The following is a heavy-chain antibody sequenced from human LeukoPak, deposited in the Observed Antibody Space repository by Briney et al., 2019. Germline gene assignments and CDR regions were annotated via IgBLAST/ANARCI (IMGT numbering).Heavy chain of an antibody. CDR3: ASVSRSYDFRFDP. CDR1: GGSISSSSYY. D-gene: IGHD3-3*01. Sequence: RPSETLSLTCTVSGGSISSSSYYWGWIRQPPGKGLEWIGSIYYSGSTYYNPSLKSRVTISVDTSKNRFSLKLSSVTAADTAVYYCASVSRSYDFRFDPWGQGTLVTVSS. J-gene: IGHJ5*02. V-gene: IGHV4-39*01. CDR2: IYYSGST.